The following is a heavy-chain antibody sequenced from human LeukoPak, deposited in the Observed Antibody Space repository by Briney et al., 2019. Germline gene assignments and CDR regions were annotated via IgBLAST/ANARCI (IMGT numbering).Heavy chain of an antibody. Sequence: GRSLRLSCAASGFTFSSYGMHWVRQAPGKGLEWVAVIWYDGGNKYYADSVKGRFTISRDNSKNTLYLQMNSLRAEDTAVYYCARDSLDSGSFDYWGQGTLVTVSS. CDR2: IWYDGGNK. J-gene: IGHJ4*02. D-gene: IGHD1-26*01. CDR1: GFTFSSYG. CDR3: ARDSLDSGSFDY. V-gene: IGHV3-33*01.